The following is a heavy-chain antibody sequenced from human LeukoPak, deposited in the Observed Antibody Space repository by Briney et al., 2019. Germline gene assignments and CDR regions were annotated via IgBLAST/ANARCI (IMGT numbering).Heavy chain of an antibody. CDR1: GGTFSSYA. J-gene: IGHJ4*02. D-gene: IGHD3-22*01. CDR2: IIPIFGTA. V-gene: IGHV1-69*13. CDR3: ARDLRAYDSSGYYFDY. Sequence: SVKVSCKASGGTFSSYAISWVRQAPGQGLEWMGGIIPIFGTANYAQKFQGRVTITADESTSIAYMELSSLRSEDTAVYYCARDLRAYDSSGYYFDYWGQGTLVTVSS.